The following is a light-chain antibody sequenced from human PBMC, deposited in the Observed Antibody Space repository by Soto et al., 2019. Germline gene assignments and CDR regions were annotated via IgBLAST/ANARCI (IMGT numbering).Light chain of an antibody. CDR1: QTISSW. CDR2: KAS. Sequence: DIQMTQSPSTLSGSVGDRVTITCRASQTISSWLAWYQQKPGKAPKLLIYKASTLKSGVTSRFSGSGSGTEFTLTISSLLPDDFATYYCQHYNSYSEAFGQGTKVELK. V-gene: IGKV1-5*03. CDR3: QHYNSYSEA. J-gene: IGKJ1*01.